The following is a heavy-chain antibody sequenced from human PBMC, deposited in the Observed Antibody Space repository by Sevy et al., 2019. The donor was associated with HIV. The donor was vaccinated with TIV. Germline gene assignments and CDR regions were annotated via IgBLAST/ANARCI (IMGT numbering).Heavy chain of an antibody. V-gene: IGHV3-15*01. CDR1: GFTITSAW. CDR3: XXXXXXXXXXXXXXXYYYTIDV. CDR2: IKSKTDGETT. Sequence: GGSLRLSCAASGFTITSAWMSWVRQAPGKGLEWVGRIKSKTDGETTDYAAPVKGRFTISRDDSKNTLYLQMNSLKTXXXXXXXXXXXXXXXXXXXXXXXYYYTIDVWGQGTTVTVSS. J-gene: IGHJ6*02.